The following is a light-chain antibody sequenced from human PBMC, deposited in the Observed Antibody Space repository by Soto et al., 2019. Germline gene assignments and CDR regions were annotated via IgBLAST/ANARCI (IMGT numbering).Light chain of an antibody. CDR2: DVS. CDR3: SSYTSSTTYV. V-gene: IGLV2-14*01. CDR1: SSDVGGYNY. Sequence: QSALTQPASVSASPGQSIAISCTGTSSDVGGYNYVSWYQQHPGKAPKLMICDVSNRPSGVSNRFSGSKSGNTASLTISGLQDEDEADYYCSSYTSSTTYVFGTGTKLTVL. J-gene: IGLJ1*01.